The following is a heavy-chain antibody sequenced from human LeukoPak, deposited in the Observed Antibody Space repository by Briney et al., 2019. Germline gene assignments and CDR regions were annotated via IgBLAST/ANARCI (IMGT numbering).Heavy chain of an antibody. D-gene: IGHD6-19*01. Sequence: GGSLRLSCAASGFTFSSYSMNWVRQAPGKGLEWVSYISSSSTIYYADSVKGRFTISRDNAKNSLYLQMNSLRAEDTAVYYCASKRGSGWYGFDYWGQGTLVTVSS. CDR1: GFTFSSYS. V-gene: IGHV3-48*04. CDR2: ISSSSTI. CDR3: ASKRGSGWYGFDY. J-gene: IGHJ4*02.